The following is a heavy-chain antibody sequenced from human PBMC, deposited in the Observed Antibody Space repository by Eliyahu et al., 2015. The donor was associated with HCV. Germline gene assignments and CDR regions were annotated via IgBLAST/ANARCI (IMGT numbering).Heavy chain of an antibody. V-gene: IGHV3-23*01. CDR1: GFTFNNYG. Sequence: VQLLESGGGFVQPGGSLRLSCAASGFTFNNYGMXWVRQAPGKGLEWVSGISRSDATYYADSVKGRFTISRDNFKNTVYLQMNSLRADDTAVYHCAKGWAGDPVLFDYWGQGSLVTVSS. CDR2: ISRSDAT. D-gene: IGHD1-26*01. CDR3: AKGWAGDPVLFDY. J-gene: IGHJ4*02.